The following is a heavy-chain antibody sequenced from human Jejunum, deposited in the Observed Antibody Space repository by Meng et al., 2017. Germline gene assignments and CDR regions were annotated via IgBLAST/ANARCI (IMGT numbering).Heavy chain of an antibody. D-gene: IGHD6-6*01. CDR1: GDSVTSGSYH. J-gene: IGHJ4*02. Sequence: QVQLQESGPGLVKPSQTLSLACTVSGDSVTSGSYHWSGIRQPPGKGLEWIGYIHHSGITYYNPSLRSRLLISIDTSKRQLSLTLNSVTAADTALYYCATIQSSPHFFNYWGQGTLVTVSS. CDR2: IHHSGIT. CDR3: ATIQSSPHFFNY. V-gene: IGHV4-30-4*01.